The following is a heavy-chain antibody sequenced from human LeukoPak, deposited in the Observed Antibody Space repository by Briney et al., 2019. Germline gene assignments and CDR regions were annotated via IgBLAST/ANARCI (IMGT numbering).Heavy chain of an antibody. CDR2: IYYSGST. D-gene: IGHD5-24*01. J-gene: IGHJ3*02. V-gene: IGHV4-39*07. CDR3: ARSHRDGYNHDAFDI. Sequence: PSETLSLTCTVSGGSISSSSYYWGWIRQPPGKGLEWIGSIYYSGSTYYNPSLKSRVTISVDTSKNQFSLKLSSVTAAHTAVYYCARSHRDGYNHDAFDIWGQGTMVTVSS. CDR1: GGSISSSSYY.